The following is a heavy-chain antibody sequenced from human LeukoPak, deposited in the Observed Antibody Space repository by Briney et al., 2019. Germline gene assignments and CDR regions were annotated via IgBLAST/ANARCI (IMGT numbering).Heavy chain of an antibody. CDR3: ARLGTTVTHFDY. V-gene: IGHV3-66*01. Sequence: GGSLRLSCEASGFIFRSYWMHWVRQAPGKGLVWVSVIYSGGSTYYADSVKGRFTISRDNSKSTLFLQMNSLRAEDTAVYFCARLGTTVTHFDYWGQGTLVTVSS. D-gene: IGHD4-17*01. CDR1: GFIFRSYW. J-gene: IGHJ4*02. CDR2: IYSGGST.